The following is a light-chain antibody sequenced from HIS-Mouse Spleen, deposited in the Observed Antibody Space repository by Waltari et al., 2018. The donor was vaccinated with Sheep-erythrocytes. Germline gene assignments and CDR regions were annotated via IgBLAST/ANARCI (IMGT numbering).Light chain of an antibody. Sequence: QSALTQPRSVSGSPGQSVTISCTGTSSDFGGYNYVSWYQQHPGKAPKLMIYDVSKRPSGVPGRFSGSKSGNTASLTISGLQAEDEADYYCCSYAGSYTVVFGGGTKLTVL. CDR1: SSDFGGYNY. CDR2: DVS. V-gene: IGLV2-11*01. J-gene: IGLJ2*01. CDR3: CSYAGSYTVV.